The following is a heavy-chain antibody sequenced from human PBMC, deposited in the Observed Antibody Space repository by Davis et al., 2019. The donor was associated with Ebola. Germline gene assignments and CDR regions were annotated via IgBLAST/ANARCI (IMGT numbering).Heavy chain of an antibody. D-gene: IGHD3-10*01. CDR3: ARERGPYILGWFEPFDI. V-gene: IGHV3-30-3*01. Sequence: PGGSLRLSCAASGFTFSSYAMHWVRQAPGKGLEWVAVISYDGSNKYYADSVKGRFTISRDNAKNSLLLQMDSLTAEDTAVYYCARERGPYILGWFEPFDIWGQGTRVTVSS. J-gene: IGHJ3*02. CDR2: ISYDGSNK. CDR1: GFTFSSYA.